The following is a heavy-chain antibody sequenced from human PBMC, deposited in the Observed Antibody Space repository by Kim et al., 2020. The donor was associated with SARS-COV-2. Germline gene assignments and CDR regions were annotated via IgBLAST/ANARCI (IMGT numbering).Heavy chain of an antibody. Sequence: SVKVSCKASGGTFSSYAISWVRQAPGQGLEWMGGIIPIFGTANYAQKFQGRVTITADESTSTAYMELSSLRSEDTAVYYCARGYYDFWSGYSSIVNWFDPWGQGTLVTVSS. J-gene: IGHJ5*02. CDR3: ARGYYDFWSGYSSIVNWFDP. CDR2: IIPIFGTA. CDR1: GGTFSSYA. V-gene: IGHV1-69*13. D-gene: IGHD3-3*01.